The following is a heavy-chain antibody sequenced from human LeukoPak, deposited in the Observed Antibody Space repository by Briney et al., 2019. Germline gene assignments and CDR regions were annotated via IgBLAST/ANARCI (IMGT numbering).Heavy chain of an antibody. Sequence: SETLSLTCAVYGGSFSGYYWSWIRQPPGKGLEWIGEINHSGSTNYNPSLKSRVTISVDTSKNQFSLKLSSVTAADTAVYYCATYSIRAPYFDYWGQGTLVTVSS. CDR3: ATYSIRAPYFDY. J-gene: IGHJ4*02. CDR2: INHSGST. D-gene: IGHD3-10*01. CDR1: GGSFSGYY. V-gene: IGHV4-34*01.